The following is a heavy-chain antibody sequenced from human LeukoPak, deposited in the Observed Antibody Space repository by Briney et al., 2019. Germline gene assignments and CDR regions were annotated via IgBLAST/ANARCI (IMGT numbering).Heavy chain of an antibody. V-gene: IGHV3-53*01. D-gene: IGHD6-13*01. CDR1: GFTVSSNY. Sequence: PGGSLRLSCAASGFTVSSNYMSWVRQAPGKGLEWVSVIYSGGSTYYADSVKGRFTISRDNSKNTLYLHMNSLRAEDTAVYYCARAVSSWYVDYWGQGTLVTVSS. J-gene: IGHJ4*02. CDR2: IYSGGST. CDR3: ARAVSSWYVDY.